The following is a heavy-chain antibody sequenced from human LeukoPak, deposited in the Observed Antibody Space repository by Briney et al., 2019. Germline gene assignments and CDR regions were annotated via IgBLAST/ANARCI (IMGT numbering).Heavy chain of an antibody. CDR1: GFTFSSYS. Sequence: GGSLRLSCAASGFTFSSYSMNWVRQAPGKGLEWVSSISSSSSYIYYADSVKGRFTNSRDNAKNSLYLQMNSLRAEDTAVYYCARDLRGYSGYADFDYWGQGTLVTVSS. V-gene: IGHV3-21*01. CDR2: ISSSSSYI. J-gene: IGHJ4*02. D-gene: IGHD5-12*01. CDR3: ARDLRGYSGYADFDY.